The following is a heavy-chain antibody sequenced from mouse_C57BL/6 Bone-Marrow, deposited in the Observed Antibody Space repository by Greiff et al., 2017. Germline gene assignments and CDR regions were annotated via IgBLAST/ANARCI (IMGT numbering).Heavy chain of an antibody. Sequence: QVQLQQSGAELVKPGASVKISCKASGYAFSSYWMNWVKQRPGKGLEWIGQIYPGDGDTNYNGKFKGKATLTADKSSSTAYMQLSSLTSEDAAVYFCARGGYSPWFAYWGQGTLVTVSA. CDR3: ARGGYSPWFAY. V-gene: IGHV1-80*01. J-gene: IGHJ3*01. D-gene: IGHD2-12*01. CDR1: GYAFSSYW. CDR2: IYPGDGDT.